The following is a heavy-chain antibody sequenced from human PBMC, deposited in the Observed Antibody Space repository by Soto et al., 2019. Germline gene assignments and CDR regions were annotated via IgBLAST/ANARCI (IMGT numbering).Heavy chain of an antibody. V-gene: IGHV3-23*01. CDR1: GFTFSSYA. CDR3: AKENGYSSSWFEFDY. Sequence: EVQLLESGGGLVQPGGSLRLSCAASGFTFSSYAMSWVRQAPGKGLEWVSAISGSGGSTYYADSVKGRFTISRDNSKNALYLQMDGLRAEDTAVYYCAKENGYSSSWFEFDYWGQGTLVTVSS. CDR2: ISGSGGST. J-gene: IGHJ4*02. D-gene: IGHD6-13*01.